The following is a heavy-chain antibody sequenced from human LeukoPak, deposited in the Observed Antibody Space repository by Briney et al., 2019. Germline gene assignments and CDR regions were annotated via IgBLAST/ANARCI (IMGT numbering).Heavy chain of an antibody. J-gene: IGHJ6*03. D-gene: IGHD6-6*01. CDR3: ARSSSSLNYYYYYMDV. Sequence: TETQSLTCTVSGGSISSYYWSWIRQPPGKGLEWIGYIYYSGSTNYNPSLKSRVTISIDTSKNQFSLKLSSVTAADTVVYYCARSSSSLNYYYYYMDVWGKGTTVTVSS. CDR2: IYYSGST. V-gene: IGHV4-59*01. CDR1: GGSISSYY.